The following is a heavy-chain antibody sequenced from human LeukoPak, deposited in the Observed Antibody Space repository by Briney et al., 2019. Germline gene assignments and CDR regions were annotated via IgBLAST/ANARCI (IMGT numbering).Heavy chain of an antibody. D-gene: IGHD2-2*02. V-gene: IGHV3-21*01. CDR3: ARGRIGGYCSSTSCYTGYYFDY. J-gene: IGHJ4*02. Sequence: GGSLRLSCAASGFTFSSYSMNWVRQAPGKGLEWVSSISSSSGYIYYADSVKGRFTISRDNAKNSLYLQMNSLRAEDTAVYYCARGRIGGYCSSTSCYTGYYFDYWGQGTLVTVSS. CDR2: ISSSSGYI. CDR1: GFTFSSYS.